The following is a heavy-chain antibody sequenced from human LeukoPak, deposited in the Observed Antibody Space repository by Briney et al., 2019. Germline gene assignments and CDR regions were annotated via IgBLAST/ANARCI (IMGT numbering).Heavy chain of an antibody. CDR1: GFTFSSHA. Sequence: PGGSLRLSCAASGFTFSSHAMVWVRQAPGKGLEWVSYISSSSSTIYYADSVKGRFTISRDNAKNSLYLQMNSLRAEDTAVYYCAREGCRGGDCRTNDAFDIWGQGTMVTVSS. J-gene: IGHJ3*02. CDR2: ISSSSSTI. D-gene: IGHD2-21*02. V-gene: IGHV3-48*01. CDR3: AREGCRGGDCRTNDAFDI.